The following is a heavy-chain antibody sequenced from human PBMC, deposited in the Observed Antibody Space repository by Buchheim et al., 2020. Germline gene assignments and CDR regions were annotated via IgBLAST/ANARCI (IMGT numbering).Heavy chain of an antibody. J-gene: IGHJ4*02. CDR1: GFTFSYYW. CDR2: IKQDGSDR. Sequence: EVQLVESGGGLVQPGGSLRLSCAASGFTFSYYWMSWVRQAPGKGLEWVANIKQDGSDRYYVDSVKGRFTISRGSAKSSLYLQMTSLRAEDTAVYYCATTSDYFGSGSYFLPITFWGLGTL. V-gene: IGHV3-7*01. CDR3: ATTSDYFGSGSYFLPITF. D-gene: IGHD3-10*01.